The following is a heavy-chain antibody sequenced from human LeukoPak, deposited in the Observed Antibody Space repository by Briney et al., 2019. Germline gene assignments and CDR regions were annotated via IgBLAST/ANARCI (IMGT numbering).Heavy chain of an antibody. CDR1: GYSFTSYW. CDR3: ARHPDCSGGSCYFDY. V-gene: IGHV5-51*01. CDR2: IYPGDSDT. J-gene: IGHJ4*02. D-gene: IGHD2-15*01. Sequence: GESLKISCKGSGYSFTSYWIGWVRQMPGKGLEWMGIIYPGDSDTRYSPSFQGQVTISADKSISTAYLLWSSLKASDTAMYYCARHPDCSGGSCYFDYWGQGTLVTVSS.